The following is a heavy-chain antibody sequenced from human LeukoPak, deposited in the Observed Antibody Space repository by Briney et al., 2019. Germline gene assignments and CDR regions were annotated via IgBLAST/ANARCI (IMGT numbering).Heavy chain of an antibody. Sequence: SGTLSLTCAVSGGSISSSNWWSWVRQPPGKGLEWIGEIYHSGSTNYNPSLKSRVTISVDRSKNQFSLNLSSMTAADTAVYYCARGVGATTYYFDCWGQGTLVTVSS. CDR2: IYHSGST. V-gene: IGHV4-4*02. CDR1: GGSISSSNW. CDR3: ARGVGATTYYFDC. D-gene: IGHD1-26*01. J-gene: IGHJ4*02.